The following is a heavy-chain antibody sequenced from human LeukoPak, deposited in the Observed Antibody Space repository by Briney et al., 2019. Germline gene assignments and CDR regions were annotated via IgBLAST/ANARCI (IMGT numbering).Heavy chain of an antibody. D-gene: IGHD1-26*01. CDR1: GYSFTNYW. J-gene: IGHJ4*02. Sequence: GESLKISCKGSGYSFTNYWIGWVRQMPGKGLEWMGIIYPGDSDTRYSPSFQGQVTISADKSISTAYLQWSSLKASDTAMYYCARRVEIVVGATYFDYWGQGTLVTVSS. CDR2: IYPGDSDT. V-gene: IGHV5-51*01. CDR3: ARRVEIVVGATYFDY.